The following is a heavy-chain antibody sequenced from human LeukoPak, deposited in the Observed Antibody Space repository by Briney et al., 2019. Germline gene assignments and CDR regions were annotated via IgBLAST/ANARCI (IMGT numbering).Heavy chain of an antibody. CDR2: IYSGSST. CDR3: ARDRSSGWYVYVY. CDR1: GFTVSSNY. Sequence: GGSLRLSCVASGFTVSSNYMSWVRQAPGKGLEWVSVIYSGSSTYYAESVKGRFTISRNTSRNTLYLQMNSLRADDTAVYYCARDRSSGWYVYVYWGQGTLVTVSS. D-gene: IGHD6-19*01. J-gene: IGHJ4*02. V-gene: IGHV3-53*01.